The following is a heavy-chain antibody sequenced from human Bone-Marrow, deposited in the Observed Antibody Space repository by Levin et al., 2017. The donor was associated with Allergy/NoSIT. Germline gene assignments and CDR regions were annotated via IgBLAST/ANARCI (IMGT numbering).Heavy chain of an antibody. V-gene: IGHV3-23*01. CDR1: GFTFSNYA. J-gene: IGHJ3*02. CDR3: AKVAEMATINALDI. D-gene: IGHD5-24*01. CDR2: ISGSGGST. Sequence: PGESLKISCVVSGFTFSNYAMSWVRQAPGKGLEWVSVISGSGGSTYYADSVKGRFTISRDNSKKTLYFQMNSLRAEDTAIYYCAKVAEMATINALDIWGQGTMVTVSS.